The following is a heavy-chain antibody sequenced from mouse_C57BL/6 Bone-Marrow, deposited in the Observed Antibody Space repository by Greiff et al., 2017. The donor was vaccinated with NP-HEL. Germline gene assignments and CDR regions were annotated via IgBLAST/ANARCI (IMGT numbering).Heavy chain of an antibody. J-gene: IGHJ1*03. CDR2: IRSKSNNYAT. D-gene: IGHD1-1*01. V-gene: IGHV10-1*01. CDR3: VSPYYYGSSYGEGDDWYFDV. Sequence: EVQLVESGGGLVQPKGSLKLSCAASGFSFNTYAMNWVRQAPGKGLEWVARIRSKSNNYATYYADSVKDRFTISRDDSESMLYLQMNNLKTEDTAMYYCVSPYYYGSSYGEGDDWYFDVWGTGTTVTVSS. CDR1: GFSFNTYA.